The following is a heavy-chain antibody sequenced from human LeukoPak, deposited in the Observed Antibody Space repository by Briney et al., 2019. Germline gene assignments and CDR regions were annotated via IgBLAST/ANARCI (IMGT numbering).Heavy chain of an antibody. J-gene: IGHJ4*02. CDR1: GDFITAYY. Sequence: PSETLSLTCTVSGDFITAYYWSWIRQPPGKGLEWIGYVYYGGSTEYNPSLRSRVTISLEMSKHQFSLNLTSVTAADTAVYYCARGSAKDGYPFDYWGQGTLVTVSS. V-gene: IGHV4-59*01. D-gene: IGHD3-22*01. CDR3: ARGSAKDGYPFDY. CDR2: VYYGGST.